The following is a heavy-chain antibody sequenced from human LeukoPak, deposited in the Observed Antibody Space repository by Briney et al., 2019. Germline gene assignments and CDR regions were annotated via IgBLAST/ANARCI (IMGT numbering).Heavy chain of an antibody. J-gene: IGHJ6*03. CDR3: ASNVNGSGSYYNNYYYYYYMDV. V-gene: IGHV1-69*13. CDR1: GGTFSSYA. CDR2: IIPIFGTA. Sequence: SVKVSCKASGGTFSSYAISWVRQAPGQGLEWMGGIIPIFGTANYAQKFQGRVTITADESTSTAYMGLSSLRSEDTAVYYCASNVNGSGSYYNNYYYYYYMDVWGKGTTVTVSS. D-gene: IGHD3-10*01.